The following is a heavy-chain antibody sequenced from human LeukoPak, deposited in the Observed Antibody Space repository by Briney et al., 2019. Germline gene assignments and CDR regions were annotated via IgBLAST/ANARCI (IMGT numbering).Heavy chain of an antibody. Sequence: GGSLRLSCAASGFTFSSYAMSWVRQAPGKGLEWVAVISYDGSNKYYADSVKGRFTISRDNSKNTLYLQMNSLRSEDTAVYYCARNLYGGNSWDVFDYWGQGTLVTVSS. CDR2: ISYDGSNK. D-gene: IGHD4-23*01. J-gene: IGHJ4*02. V-gene: IGHV3-30*03. CDR3: ARNLYGGNSWDVFDY. CDR1: GFTFSSYA.